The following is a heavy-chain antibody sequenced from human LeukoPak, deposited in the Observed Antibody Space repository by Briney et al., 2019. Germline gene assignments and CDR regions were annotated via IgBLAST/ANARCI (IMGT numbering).Heavy chain of an antibody. Sequence: PGRSLRLSCAASGFTFSSYGMHWVRQAPGKGLESVAVIWYDGSNKYYADSVKGRFTISRDNSKNTLYLQMNSLRAEDTALYYCAKDLDSSGYRFYFRHWGQGTLLTVSS. CDR2: IWYDGSNK. D-gene: IGHD3-22*01. CDR1: GFTFSSYG. V-gene: IGHV3-33*06. CDR3: AKDLDSSGYRFYFRH. J-gene: IGHJ1*01.